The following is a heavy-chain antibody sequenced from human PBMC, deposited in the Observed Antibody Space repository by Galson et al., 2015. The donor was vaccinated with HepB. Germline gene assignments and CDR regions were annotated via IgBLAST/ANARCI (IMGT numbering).Heavy chain of an antibody. CDR3: AKGDCSSTSCYPPIDY. D-gene: IGHD2-2*01. V-gene: IGHV3-23*01. CDR2: ISGSGGST. Sequence: SLRLSCAASGFTFSSYAMSWVRQAPGKGLEWVSAISGSGGSTYYADSVKGRFTISRDNSKNTLYLQMNSLRAEDTAVYYCAKGDCSSTSCYPPIDYWGQGTLVTVSS. CDR1: GFTFSSYA. J-gene: IGHJ4*02.